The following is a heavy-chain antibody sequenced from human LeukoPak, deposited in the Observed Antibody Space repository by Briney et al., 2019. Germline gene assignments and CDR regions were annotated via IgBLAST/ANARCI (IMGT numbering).Heavy chain of an antibody. CDR3: AKIYCSSITCYLDF. CDR2: ISSQSGSA. J-gene: IGHJ4*02. CDR1: GGSISSSNW. V-gene: IGHV4-4*02. Sequence: KPSGTLSLTCAVSGGSISSSNWWTWVRQPPGKGLEWIGEISSQSGSANYNPSLMRRVTISVDKSKNQFSLRLSSVTAADTAVYYCAKIYCSSITCYLDFWGQGTLVTVSS. D-gene: IGHD2-2*01.